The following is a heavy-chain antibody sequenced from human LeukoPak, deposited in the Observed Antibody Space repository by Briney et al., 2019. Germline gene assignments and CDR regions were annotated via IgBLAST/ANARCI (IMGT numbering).Heavy chain of an antibody. CDR3: ARAPRYSSGWYYDY. V-gene: IGHV3-23*01. Sequence: GGSLRLSCAASGFTFSSYAMSWVRQAPGKGLEWVSAISGSGGSTYYADSVKGRFTISRDNSKNTLYLQMNSLRAEDTAVYYCARAPRYSSGWYYDYWGQGTLVTVSS. CDR2: ISGSGGST. CDR1: GFTFSSYA. J-gene: IGHJ4*02. D-gene: IGHD6-19*01.